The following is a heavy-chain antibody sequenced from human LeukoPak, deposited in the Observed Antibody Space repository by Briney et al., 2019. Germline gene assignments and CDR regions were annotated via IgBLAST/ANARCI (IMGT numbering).Heavy chain of an antibody. D-gene: IGHD3-22*01. J-gene: IGHJ4*02. CDR2: ISSSSSYI. Sequence: TGGSLRLSCAASGFTFSSYSMNWVRQAPGKGLEWVSSISSSSSYIYYADSVKGRFTISRDNAKNSLYLQMNSLRAEDTAVYYCARDLGDSSGYPDYWGQGTLVTVSS. V-gene: IGHV3-21*01. CDR1: GFTFSSYS. CDR3: ARDLGDSSGYPDY.